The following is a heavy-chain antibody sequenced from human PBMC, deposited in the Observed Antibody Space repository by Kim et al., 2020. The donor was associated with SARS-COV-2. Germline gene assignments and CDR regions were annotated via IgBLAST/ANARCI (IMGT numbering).Heavy chain of an antibody. Sequence: SETLSLTRTVSGGSISSYYWSWIRQPPGKGLEWIGYIYYSGSTNYNPSLKSRVTISVDTSKNQFSLKLSSVTAADTAVYYCARVRYYDSSGYDYWGQGTLVTVSS. CDR2: IYYSGST. J-gene: IGHJ4*02. CDR3: ARVRYYDSSGYDY. V-gene: IGHV4-59*01. D-gene: IGHD3-22*01. CDR1: GGSISSYY.